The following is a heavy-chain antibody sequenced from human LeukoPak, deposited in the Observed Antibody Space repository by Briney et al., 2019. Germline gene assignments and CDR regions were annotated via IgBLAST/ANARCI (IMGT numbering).Heavy chain of an antibody. V-gene: IGHV4-59*01. D-gene: IGHD3-22*01. CDR1: GGSISSYY. J-gene: IGHJ5*02. CDR3: ARGRYYYDSSFDP. CDR2: IYYSGST. Sequence: PSETLSLTCTVSGGSISSYYWSWIRQPPGKGLEWIGYIYYSGSTNYNPSLKSRVTMSVDTSKNQFSLKLSSVTAADTAVYYCARGRYYYDSSFDPWGQGTLVTVSS.